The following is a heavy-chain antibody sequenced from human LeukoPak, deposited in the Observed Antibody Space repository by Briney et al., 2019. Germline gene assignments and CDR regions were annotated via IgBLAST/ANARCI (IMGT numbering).Heavy chain of an antibody. D-gene: IGHD3-22*01. CDR1: GGSISSGGYY. CDR2: INHSGST. CDR3: ATSRNSSGGDY. V-gene: IGHV4-30-2*01. J-gene: IGHJ4*02. Sequence: SQTLSLTCAVSGGSISSGGYYWSWIRQPPGKGLEWIGEINHSGSTNYNPSLKSRVTISVDTSKNQFSLKLSSVTAADTAVYYCATSRNSSGGDYWGQGTLVTVSS.